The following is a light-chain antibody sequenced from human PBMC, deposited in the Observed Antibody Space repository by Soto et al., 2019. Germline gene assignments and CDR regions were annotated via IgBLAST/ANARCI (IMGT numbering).Light chain of an antibody. CDR2: SNS. V-gene: IGLV1-40*01. CDR3: QSFDSSLSGSI. J-gene: IGLJ2*01. CDR1: SSNIGAGYD. Sequence: QSVLTQPPSVSGAPGQRVTISCTGGSSNIGAGYDVHWYQRLPGTAPQLLIYSNSNRPSGIPDRFSGSRSGTSASLAITGLQAEDEGDYYCQSFDSSLSGSIFGGGTKLTVL.